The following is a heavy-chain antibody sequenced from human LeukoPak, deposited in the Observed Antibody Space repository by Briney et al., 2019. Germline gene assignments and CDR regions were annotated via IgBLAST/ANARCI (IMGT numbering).Heavy chain of an antibody. CDR2: ISAYNGNT. V-gene: IGHV1-18*01. CDR1: GYTFTSYG. J-gene: IGHJ4*02. D-gene: IGHD3-9*01. Sequence: ASVKVSCKASGYTFTSYGISWVRQAPGQGLEWMGWISAYNGNTNYAQKLQGRATMTTDTSTSTAYMELRSLRSDDTAVYYCARGGYDILTGLMPFDYWGQGTLVTVSS. CDR3: ARGGYDILTGLMPFDY.